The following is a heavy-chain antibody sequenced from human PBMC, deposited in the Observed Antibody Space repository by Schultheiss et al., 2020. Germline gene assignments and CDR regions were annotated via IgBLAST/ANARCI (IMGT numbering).Heavy chain of an antibody. D-gene: IGHD3-3*01. CDR1: GFTFSSYG. CDR2: ISYDGSNK. Sequence: GGSLRLSCAASGFTFSSYGMHWVRQAPGKGLEWVAVISYDGSNKYYADSVKGRFTISRDNSKNTLYLQMNSLRAEDTAVYYCTTDRITIFGVVIISDYYYYMDVWGKGTTVTVSS. J-gene: IGHJ6*03. CDR3: TTDRITIFGVVIISDYYYYMDV. V-gene: IGHV3-30*03.